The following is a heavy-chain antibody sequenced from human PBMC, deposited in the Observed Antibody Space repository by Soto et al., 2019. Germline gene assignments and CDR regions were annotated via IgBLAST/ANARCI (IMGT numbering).Heavy chain of an antibody. V-gene: IGHV4-39*01. CDR3: ARGWAPTMVRGVIKPPDY. CDR2: IYYSGST. D-gene: IGHD3-10*01. J-gene: IGHJ4*02. Sequence: QLQLQESGPGLVKPSETLSLTCTVSGGSISSSSYYWGWIRQPPGKGLEWIGSIYYSGSTYYNPSLKSRVTISVDTSKNQFSLKLSSVTAADTAVYYCARGWAPTMVRGVIKPPDYWGQGTLVTVSS. CDR1: GGSISSSSYY.